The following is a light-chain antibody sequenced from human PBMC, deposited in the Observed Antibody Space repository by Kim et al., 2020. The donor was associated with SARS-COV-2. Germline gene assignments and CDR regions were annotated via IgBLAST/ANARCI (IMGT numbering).Light chain of an antibody. CDR2: DAS. CDR3: HQYIRSPYS. CDR1: QRILSNY. J-gene: IGKJ2*03. V-gene: IGKV3-20*01. Sequence: LSPGARATPSCRATQRILSNYLAWYKHKPGQSPRLLIHDASNRATGIPDRFSGSGSGTDFTLTISRLEPEDFAVYYCHQYIRSPYSFGQGTKLEIK.